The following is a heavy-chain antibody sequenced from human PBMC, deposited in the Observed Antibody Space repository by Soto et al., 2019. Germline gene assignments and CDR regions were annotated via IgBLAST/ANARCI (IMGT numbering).Heavy chain of an antibody. D-gene: IGHD2-15*01. Sequence: SETLSLTCTVSGGAISSYYWSWIRQPPGKGLEWIGYIYYSGSTNYNPSLKSRVTISVDTSKNQCSLKLSSVTAADTAMYYCARLGSGPYYFDYWGQGTLVTVS. CDR2: IYYSGST. V-gene: IGHV4-59*01. J-gene: IGHJ4*02. CDR1: GGAISSYY. CDR3: ARLGSGPYYFDY.